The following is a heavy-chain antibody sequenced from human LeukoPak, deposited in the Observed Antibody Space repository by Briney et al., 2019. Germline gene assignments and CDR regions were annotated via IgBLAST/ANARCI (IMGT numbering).Heavy chain of an antibody. Sequence: GGSLRLSCAASGFTFSSYSMNWVRQAPGKGLEWVSSISSRSSYIYYADSLKGRFTISRDNAKNSLYLQMNSLRAEDTAVYYCARHRTASDYWGQGTLVTVSS. CDR3: ARHRTASDY. CDR1: GFTFSSYS. CDR2: ISSRSSYI. D-gene: IGHD3-16*02. J-gene: IGHJ4*02. V-gene: IGHV3-21*01.